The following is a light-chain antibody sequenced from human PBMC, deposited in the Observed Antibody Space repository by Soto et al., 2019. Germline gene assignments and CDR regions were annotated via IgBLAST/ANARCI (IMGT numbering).Light chain of an antibody. CDR2: GNS. J-gene: IGLJ3*02. Sequence: QSVLTQPPSVSGAPGQRVTISCTGSSSNIGAGYDVHWYQQLPGTAPKLLIYGNSNRPSGVPDRFSGSKSGTSASLAITGLLPDDEADYYCQSSDSSLSGWVFGGGTKLTVL. CDR1: SSNIGAGYD. V-gene: IGLV1-40*01. CDR3: QSSDSSLSGWV.